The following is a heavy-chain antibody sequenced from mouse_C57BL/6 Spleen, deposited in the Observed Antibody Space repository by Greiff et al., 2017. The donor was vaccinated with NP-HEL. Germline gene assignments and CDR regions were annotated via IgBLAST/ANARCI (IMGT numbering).Heavy chain of an antibody. V-gene: IGHV1-64*01. CDR2: IHPNSGST. Sequence: QVQLQQPGAELVKPGASVKLSCKASGYTFTSYWMHWVKQRPGQGLEWIGMIHPNSGSTNYNEKFKSKATLTVDKSSSPAYMQLSSLTSEDSAVYYCERGGLGRFDYWGQGTTLTVSS. CDR3: ERGGLGRFDY. J-gene: IGHJ2*01. CDR1: GYTFTSYW. D-gene: IGHD4-1*01.